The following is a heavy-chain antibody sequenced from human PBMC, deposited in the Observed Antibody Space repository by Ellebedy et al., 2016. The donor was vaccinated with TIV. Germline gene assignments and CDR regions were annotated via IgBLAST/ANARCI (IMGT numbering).Heavy chain of an antibody. Sequence: SETLSLTXAISGDTVSTNSAAWNWSRLSTSRGLEWLGRTYYRAKWYNDYTVSVKSRISINPDTSKNQFSLQLNSVTPEDTAIYYCARGSDSFDVWGQGTEVTVSS. CDR1: GDTVSTNSAA. CDR2: TYYRAKWYN. V-gene: IGHV6-1*01. CDR3: ARGSDSFDV. J-gene: IGHJ3*01.